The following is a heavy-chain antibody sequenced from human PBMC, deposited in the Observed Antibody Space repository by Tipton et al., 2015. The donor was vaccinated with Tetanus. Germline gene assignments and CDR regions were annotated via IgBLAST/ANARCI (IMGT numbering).Heavy chain of an antibody. CDR3: ARDRAVPVQAYGTDV. D-gene: IGHD6-19*01. J-gene: IGHJ6*02. V-gene: IGHV1-18*01. CDR2: ISPFTGDT. Sequence: QSGAEVKKPGASVKVSCKASGYTFMHYGISWVRQAPGQGLEWVGWISPFTGDTEYAQNLQDRLILTTDTSTATAYVEVRSLTSDDTAVYYCARDRAVPVQAYGTDVWGQGTSVTVSS. CDR1: GYTFMHYG.